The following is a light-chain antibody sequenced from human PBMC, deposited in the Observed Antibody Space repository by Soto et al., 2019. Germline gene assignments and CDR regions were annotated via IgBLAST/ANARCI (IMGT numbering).Light chain of an antibody. CDR3: QQYGSSPEGT. J-gene: IGKJ1*01. CDR2: GAS. CDR1: QSVSSSY. Sequence: EIVLTQSPGTLSLSPGERATLSCRASQSVSSSYLAWYQQKPGQAPRLLIYGASSRATGIPDRFSGSGSGTDFTLTISRLEPEEFAVYYCQQYGSSPEGTFGQGTNVEIK. V-gene: IGKV3-20*01.